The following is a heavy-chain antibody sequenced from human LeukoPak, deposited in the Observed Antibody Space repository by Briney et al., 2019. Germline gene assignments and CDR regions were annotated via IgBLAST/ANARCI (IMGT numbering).Heavy chain of an antibody. CDR2: INPDSGGT. Sequence: GASVKVSCKASGYTFTGYYMHWVRQAPGQGLEWMGWINPDSGGTKYAQKFQGRVTMTRDTSISTAYMELSRLRSDDTAVYYCARRQTYYYDSSGYLFFDYWGQGTLVTVSS. CDR1: GYTFTGYY. CDR3: ARRQTYYYDSSGYLFFDY. D-gene: IGHD3-22*01. V-gene: IGHV1-2*02. J-gene: IGHJ4*02.